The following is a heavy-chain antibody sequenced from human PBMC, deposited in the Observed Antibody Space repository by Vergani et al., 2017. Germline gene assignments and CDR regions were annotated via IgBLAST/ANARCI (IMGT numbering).Heavy chain of an antibody. Sequence: VQLVESGGGLVKPGGSPRLSCGASGFTFKNNTMTWVRQSPGKGLEWVSSITSTGATINYADSVKGRFTISRDNAKKFLYLQMNNLTAEDTALYYCASRVSAGGGLDTWGQGTLVTVSS. J-gene: IGHJ5*02. D-gene: IGHD2-15*01. V-gene: IGHV3-21*02. CDR1: GFTFKNNT. CDR3: ASRVSAGGGLDT. CDR2: ITSTGATI.